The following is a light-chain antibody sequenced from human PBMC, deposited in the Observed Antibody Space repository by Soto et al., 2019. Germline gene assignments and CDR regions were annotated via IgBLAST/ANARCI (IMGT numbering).Light chain of an antibody. V-gene: IGKV1-5*03. CDR1: QSISDL. J-gene: IGKJ1*01. CDR2: KAS. Sequence: DIQMTQSPSTLSASVGDRVPITCRASQSISDLLAWYQQKPGKAPKLLIYKASSLKSGVPSRFSGSGSGTEYTLTISSLQPDDFASYYCQQYNGYWTFGQGTKVEIK. CDR3: QQYNGYWT.